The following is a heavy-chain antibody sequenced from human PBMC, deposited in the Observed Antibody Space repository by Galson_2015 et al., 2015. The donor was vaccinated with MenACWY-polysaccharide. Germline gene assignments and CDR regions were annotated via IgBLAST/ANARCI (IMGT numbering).Heavy chain of an antibody. CDR3: ASQTWTGYFDY. J-gene: IGHJ4*02. D-gene: IGHD3-10*01. Sequence: SLRLSCAASGFTFSNYWMSWVRQAPGKELEWVANIKQDGSEKYYVDSVKGRFTISRDNAKNSLYLRMNSLRAEDTAMYYCASQTWTGYFDYWGQGILVTVSS. CDR2: IKQDGSEK. V-gene: IGHV3-7*03. CDR1: GFTFSNYW.